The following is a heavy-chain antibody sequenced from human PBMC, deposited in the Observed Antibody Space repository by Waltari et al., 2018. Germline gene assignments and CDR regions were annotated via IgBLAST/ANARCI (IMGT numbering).Heavy chain of an antibody. CDR1: GFTFSSSW. V-gene: IGHV3-7*01. Sequence: EVQLVESGGGLVQPGGSLRLPCVASGFTFSSSWMSWVRQAPGKGLEWVANTNEDGTAKHYVDSVKGRFTISRDNAKNSLYLQMSDLRAEDTAVYYCARHWNWAWDYWGQGTLVTVSS. CDR3: ARHWNWAWDY. J-gene: IGHJ4*02. CDR2: TNEDGTAK. D-gene: IGHD1-7*01.